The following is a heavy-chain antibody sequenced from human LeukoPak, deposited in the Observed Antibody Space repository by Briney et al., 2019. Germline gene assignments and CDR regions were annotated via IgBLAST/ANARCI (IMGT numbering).Heavy chain of an antibody. CDR2: IYRGDNT. CDR3: AREGESRYFDL. CDR1: GFSVSPNY. D-gene: IGHD2-15*01. J-gene: IGHJ2*01. Sequence: GGSLRLSCAASGFSVSPNYMSWVRQAPGKGLEWVSVIYRGDNTAYADSVTGRFIVSRLTSNNTIFLQMDSLRPEDTAVYYCAREGESRYFDLWGLGTLVIVS. V-gene: IGHV3-53*04.